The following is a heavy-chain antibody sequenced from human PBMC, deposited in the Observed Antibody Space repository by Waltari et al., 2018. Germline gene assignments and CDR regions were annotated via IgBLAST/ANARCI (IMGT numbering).Heavy chain of an antibody. J-gene: IGHJ4*02. CDR1: GFSFCSYW. V-gene: IGHV3-7*01. CDR2: INEDGSEK. D-gene: IGHD6-6*01. Sequence: EVQLVESGGGLVQPGGSLRLAFAASGFSFCSYWMTWVRQDPGKGLEWVARINEDGSEKQYVDSVKGRFTISRDNAKNSLYLQMNSLRADDTAVYYCARDSTRRFDYWGQGTLVTVSS. CDR3: ARDSTRRFDY.